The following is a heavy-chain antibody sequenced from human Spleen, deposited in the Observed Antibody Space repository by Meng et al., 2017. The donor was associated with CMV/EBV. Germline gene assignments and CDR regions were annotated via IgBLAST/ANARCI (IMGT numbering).Heavy chain of an antibody. CDR2: IHHTGST. CDR3: ARITRFLEWYAPSTPGGWFDP. D-gene: IGHD3-3*01. V-gene: IGHV4-34*01. J-gene: IGHJ5*02. CDR1: AYF. Sequence: AYFWSWVRQPPGQGLEWIGEIHHTGSTKYHPSLRSRVSISVDASKKQFSLKLRSVSAADTAMYYCARITRFLEWYAPSTPGGWFDPWGQGTLVTVSS.